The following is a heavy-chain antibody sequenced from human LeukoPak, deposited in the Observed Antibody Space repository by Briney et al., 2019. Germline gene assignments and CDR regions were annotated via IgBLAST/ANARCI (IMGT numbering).Heavy chain of an antibody. V-gene: IGHV3-7*01. J-gene: IGHJ4*02. CDR3: ARGDYYDSSDYYGLLNY. Sequence: GGSLRLSCAASGFTFSSYWMSWVRQAPGKGLEWVANIKQDGSEKYYVDSVKGRFTISRDNAKNSLYLQMNSLRAEDTAVYYCARGDYYDSSDYYGLLNYWGQGTLVTVSS. D-gene: IGHD3-22*01. CDR2: IKQDGSEK. CDR1: GFTFSSYW.